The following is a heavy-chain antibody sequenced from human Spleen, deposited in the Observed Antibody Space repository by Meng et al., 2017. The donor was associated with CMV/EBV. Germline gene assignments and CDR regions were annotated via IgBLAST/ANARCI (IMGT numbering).Heavy chain of an antibody. CDR3: ARDILERNAFDM. J-gene: IGHJ3*02. D-gene: IGHD1-1*01. CDR2: IPYIGST. V-gene: IGHV4-61*01. Sequence: SETLSLTCTVSGGSVSSGSYYWSWLRQPPGKGLEWIGYIPYIGSTNYNPSLKSRVTISVDTSKNQFSLKLSSVTAADTAIFYCARDILERNAFDMWGQGTMVTVSS. CDR1: GGSVSSGSYY.